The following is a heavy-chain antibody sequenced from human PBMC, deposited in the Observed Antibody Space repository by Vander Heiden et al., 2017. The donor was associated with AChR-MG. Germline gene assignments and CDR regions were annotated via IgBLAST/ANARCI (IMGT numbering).Heavy chain of an antibody. CDR1: GFTFDDYA. J-gene: IGHJ4*02. D-gene: IGHD6-19*01. V-gene: IGHV3-9*01. Sequence: EVQLVESGGGLVQPGRSLRLSFAASGFTFDDYAMHWVRQAPGKGLEWVSGISWNSGSIGYADSVKGRFTISRDNAKNSLYLQMNSLRAEDTALYYCAKSIAVAGPNDYWGQGTLVTVSS. CDR3: AKSIAVAGPNDY. CDR2: ISWNSGSI.